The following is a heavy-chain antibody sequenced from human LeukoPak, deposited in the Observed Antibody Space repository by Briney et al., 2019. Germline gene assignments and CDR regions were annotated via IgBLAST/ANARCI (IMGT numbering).Heavy chain of an antibody. Sequence: ASVKVSCKASGYTFTSCGISWVRQAPGQGREWMGWISAYNGNTNYAQKLQGRVTMTTDTSTSTAYMELRSLRSDDTAVYYCARQTGITIFRVIDYWGQGTLVTVSS. V-gene: IGHV1-18*01. D-gene: IGHD3-3*01. CDR3: ARQTGITIFRVIDY. J-gene: IGHJ4*02. CDR2: ISAYNGNT. CDR1: GYTFTSCG.